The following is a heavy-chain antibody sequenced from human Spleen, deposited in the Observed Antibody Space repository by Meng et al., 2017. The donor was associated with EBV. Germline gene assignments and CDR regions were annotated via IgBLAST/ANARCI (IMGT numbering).Heavy chain of an antibody. J-gene: IGHJ5*02. V-gene: IGHV1-2*06. Sequence: QVKLGRSGSAWNTLGASVKVFCKASGYTFPKYPMNWVRQAPGQGREWMGRINPNRGCTNYAQTCVGRITMTRDTSISTAYMALSWLRSDDPAVYYCARAKIGWFDPWGQGTLVTVSS. CDR3: ARAKIGWFDP. D-gene: IGHD5-12*01. CDR1: GYTFPKYP. CDR2: INPNRGCT.